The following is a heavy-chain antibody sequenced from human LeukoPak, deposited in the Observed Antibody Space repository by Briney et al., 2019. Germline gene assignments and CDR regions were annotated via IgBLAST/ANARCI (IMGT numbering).Heavy chain of an antibody. D-gene: IGHD3-10*01. CDR2: IKQDGSEK. V-gene: IGHV3-7*02. J-gene: IGHJ6*02. Sequence: GGSLRLSCAASGFTFSSYWMSWVRQAPGKGLEWVANIKQDGSEKYYVDSVKGRFTISRDNAKNSLYLQMNSLRAEDTAVYYCARAAHTTYVLGRYYYYAMDVWGQGTTVTVSS. CDR1: GFTFSSYW. CDR3: ARAAHTTYVLGRYYYYAMDV.